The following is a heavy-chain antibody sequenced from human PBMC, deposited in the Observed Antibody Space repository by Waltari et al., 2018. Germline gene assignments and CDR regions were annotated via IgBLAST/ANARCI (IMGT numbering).Heavy chain of an antibody. CDR2: VYHRGPT. Sequence: QMQLQESGPGLVKSSETLSLTCSASGGSISSKSYYWGWIRQPPGKGLVWIGSVYHRGPTYSKPSVKSGVAVSIDTSKNQFSLKLSSVTAADTAVYYCAREDFDSSSRRAFDVWRQGTMVTVSS. V-gene: IGHV4-39*07. D-gene: IGHD6-13*01. CDR3: AREDFDSSSRRAFDV. J-gene: IGHJ3*01. CDR1: GGSISSKSYY.